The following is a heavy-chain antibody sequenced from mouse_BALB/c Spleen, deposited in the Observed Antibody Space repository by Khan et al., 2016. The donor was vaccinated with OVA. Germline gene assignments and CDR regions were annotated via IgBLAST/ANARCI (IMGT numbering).Heavy chain of an antibody. CDR1: GYTFTSYY. CDR2: INPSNGGT. J-gene: IGHJ3*01. Sequence: QVQLQQSGAELVKPGASVKLSCKASGYTFTSYYLYWVKQRPGQGLEWIGGINPSNGGTNFNEKFKSKATLTVDKSSSTAYMQLSSLTSEDSAVYYCTRGGTWNTMIYYFDYWGQGTLVTVSA. V-gene: IGHV1S81*02. D-gene: IGHD2-4*01. CDR3: TRGGTWNTMIYYFDY.